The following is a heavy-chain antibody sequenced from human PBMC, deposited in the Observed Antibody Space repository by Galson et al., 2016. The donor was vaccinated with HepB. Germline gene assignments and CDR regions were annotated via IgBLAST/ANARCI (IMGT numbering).Heavy chain of an antibody. D-gene: IGHD3-10*01. CDR1: GFSLSTSGVG. Sequence: PALVKPTQTLTLTCTFSGFSLSTSGVGVGWIRQPPGKALEWLALIYWDDDKRYSPSLKSRLTITKDTSKNQVVLTMTSMDPVDTATYYCAHRLGLNYYGSGTYDYWGQGTLVTVSS. V-gene: IGHV2-5*02. J-gene: IGHJ4*02. CDR2: IYWDDDK. CDR3: AHRLGLNYYGSGTYDY.